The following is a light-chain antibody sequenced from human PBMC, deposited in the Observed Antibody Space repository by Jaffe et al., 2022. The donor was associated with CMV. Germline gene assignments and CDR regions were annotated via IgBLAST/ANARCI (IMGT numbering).Light chain of an antibody. J-gene: IGLJ1*01. CDR1: KLGDRY. Sequence: SYELTQPPSVSVSPGQTATITCSGDKLGDRYASWYQQKPGQSPVMVIYQDRKRPSGIPERFSGSNSGNTATLTISGTQALDEADYYCQAWDSNTYVFGGGTKVSVL. V-gene: IGLV3-1*01. CDR3: QAWDSNTYV. CDR2: QDR.